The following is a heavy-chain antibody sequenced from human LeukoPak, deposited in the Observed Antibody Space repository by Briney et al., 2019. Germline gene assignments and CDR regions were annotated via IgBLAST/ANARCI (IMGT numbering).Heavy chain of an antibody. CDR3: ARGLSEQLATPR. J-gene: IGHJ4*02. V-gene: IGHV4-34*01. D-gene: IGHD6-6*01. Sequence: SETLSLTCAVYGASFSGYYWSWIRQPPGKGLEWIGEINHSGSTNYNPSLKSRVTISVDTSKNQFSLKLSSVTAADTAVYYCARGLSEQLATPRWGQGTLVTVSS. CDR2: INHSGST. CDR1: GASFSGYY.